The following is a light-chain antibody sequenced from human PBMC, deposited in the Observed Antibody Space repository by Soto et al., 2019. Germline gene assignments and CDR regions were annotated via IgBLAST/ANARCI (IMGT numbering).Light chain of an antibody. CDR3: ASYAVSSVV. V-gene: IGLV2-8*01. J-gene: IGLJ2*01. CDR2: EVT. Sequence: QSALTQPPSASGSPGQSVTISCTGTSSDIGGYNYISWYQQQPGRAPKLIIYEVTKRPSGVPDRFSASKSGNTASLTVSGLQVEDEADYYCASYAVSSVVFGGGTKVTVL. CDR1: SSDIGGYNY.